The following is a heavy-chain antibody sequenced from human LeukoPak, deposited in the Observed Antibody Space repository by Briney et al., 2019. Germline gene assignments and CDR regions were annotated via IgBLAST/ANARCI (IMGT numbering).Heavy chain of an antibody. J-gene: IGHJ6*03. CDR2: IYPSGST. V-gene: IGHV4-4*07. Sequence: SETLSLTCTVSGGSTNTYCWSWIRQPAEKGLEWIGRIYPSGSTYYNPSLKSRVTISIDKSKNQFSLRLTSVTAADTAVYYCAGVAYTASGSYMDGWGKGTTVTVSS. D-gene: IGHD3-10*01. CDR3: AGVAYTASGSYMDG. CDR1: GGSTNTYC.